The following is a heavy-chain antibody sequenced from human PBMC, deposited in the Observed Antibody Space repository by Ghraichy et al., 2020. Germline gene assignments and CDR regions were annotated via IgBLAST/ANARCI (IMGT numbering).Heavy chain of an antibody. D-gene: IGHD2-21*01. Sequence: GGSLRLTCAASGFTFSSYAMSWVRQAPGKGLEWVSAISGSGGSTYYADSVKGRFTISRDNSKNTLYLQMNSLRAEDTAVYYCAKDVPRICGGDCYNLDAFDIWGQGTMVTVSS. V-gene: IGHV3-23*01. J-gene: IGHJ3*02. CDR2: ISGSGGST. CDR3: AKDVPRICGGDCYNLDAFDI. CDR1: GFTFSSYA.